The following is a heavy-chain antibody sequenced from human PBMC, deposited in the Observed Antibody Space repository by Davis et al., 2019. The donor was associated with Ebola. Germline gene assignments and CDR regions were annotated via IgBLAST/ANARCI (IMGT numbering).Heavy chain of an antibody. V-gene: IGHV4-34*01. J-gene: IGHJ4*02. CDR1: GGSFSGYY. CDR3: ARDYYDFWSGYYYY. Sequence: SETLSLTCAVYGGSFSGYYWSWIRQPPGKGLEWIGEINHSGSTNYNPSLKSRVTISVDTSKNQFSLKLSSVTAADTAVYYCARDYYDFWSGYYYYWGQGTLVTVSS. D-gene: IGHD3-3*01. CDR2: INHSGST.